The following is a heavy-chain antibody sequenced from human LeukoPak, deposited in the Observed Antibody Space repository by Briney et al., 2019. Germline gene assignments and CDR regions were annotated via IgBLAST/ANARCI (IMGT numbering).Heavy chain of an antibody. CDR1: GGSFSGYY. J-gene: IGHJ4*02. CDR3: AEIRSWRGY. V-gene: IGHV4-34*01. D-gene: IGHD3-3*01. Sequence: PSETLSLTCAVYGGSFSGYYWSWIRQPPGKGLEWIGEINHSGSTNYNPSLKSRVTILLDTSKNQFSLKLTSVTAADTAVYYCAEIRSWRGYWGQGTLVTVSS. CDR2: INHSGST.